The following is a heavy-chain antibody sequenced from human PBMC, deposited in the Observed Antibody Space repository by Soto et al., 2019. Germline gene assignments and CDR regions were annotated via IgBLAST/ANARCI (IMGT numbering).Heavy chain of an antibody. CDR2: INHSGST. D-gene: IGHD3-16*02. CDR3: ARTNHYDYVWGSYRTYHQFYGMDV. J-gene: IGHJ6*02. V-gene: IGHV4-34*01. CDR1: GGSFSGYY. Sequence: SETLSLTCAVYGGSFSGYYWSWIRQPPEKGLEWIGEINHSGSTNYNPSLRSRVTISVDTSKNQFSLSLTSVTAADTGVYYCARTNHYDYVWGSYRTYHQFYGMDVWGQGTTGTVSS.